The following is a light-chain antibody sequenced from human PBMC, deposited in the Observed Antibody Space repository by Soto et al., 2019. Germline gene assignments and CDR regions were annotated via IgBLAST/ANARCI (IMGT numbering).Light chain of an antibody. CDR3: QHYGNYPPPVT. J-gene: IGKJ3*01. CDR2: GAS. V-gene: IGKV3-20*01. CDR1: QSISSDY. Sequence: EVVLTQSPATLSLSPGERATLSCRASQSISSDYLVWYQQKPSQAPRLLIYGASSRATGIPDRFSCSGSGTDFTLTINRLEPEDVAVYYCQHYGNYPPPVTFGPGTKVDIK.